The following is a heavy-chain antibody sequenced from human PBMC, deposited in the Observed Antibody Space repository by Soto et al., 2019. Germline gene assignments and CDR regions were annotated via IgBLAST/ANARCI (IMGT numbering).Heavy chain of an antibody. CDR3: ARVVGWEIPSFSYYFDY. Sequence: QVQLVQSGAEVKKPGSSVKVSCKASGGTFSSYAISWVRQAPGQGLEWMGGIIPIFGTANYAQKFQGRVTITADESTSTAYMELSSLRSEDTAVYYCARVVGWEIPSFSYYFDYWGQGTLVTVSS. CDR2: IIPIFGTA. D-gene: IGHD1-26*01. V-gene: IGHV1-69*01. J-gene: IGHJ4*02. CDR1: GGTFSSYA.